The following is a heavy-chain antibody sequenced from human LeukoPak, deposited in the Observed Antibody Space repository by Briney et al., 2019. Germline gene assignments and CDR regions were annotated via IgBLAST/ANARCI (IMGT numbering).Heavy chain of an antibody. CDR3: AKDLQGHCAGDCYVY. CDR1: GFTFSSYA. CDR2: ISGSGGST. D-gene: IGHD2-21*02. Sequence: SGGSLRLSCAASGFTFSSYAMRWVRQAPGKGLEWVSVISGSGGSTHYADSVKGRFTISRDNSKNTLYLQMNSLRAEDTAVYFCAKDLQGHCAGDCYVYWGQGTLVTVTS. J-gene: IGHJ4*02. V-gene: IGHV3-23*01.